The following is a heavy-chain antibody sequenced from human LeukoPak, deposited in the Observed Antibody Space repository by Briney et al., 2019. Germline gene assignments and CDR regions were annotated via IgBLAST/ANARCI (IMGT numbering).Heavy chain of an antibody. CDR1: GFTFRDAA. CDR2: ISSSGNNA. D-gene: IGHD5-24*01. V-gene: IGHV3-23*01. CDR3: AKDIQLST. Sequence: PGGSLRLSCAVSGFTFRDAAMTWVRQAPGKGLEWVSLISSSGNNAYYADSVKGRFTISRDNSKNTLSLQMNSLRVEDTAIYYCAKDIQLSTWGLGTMVTVPS. J-gene: IGHJ3*01.